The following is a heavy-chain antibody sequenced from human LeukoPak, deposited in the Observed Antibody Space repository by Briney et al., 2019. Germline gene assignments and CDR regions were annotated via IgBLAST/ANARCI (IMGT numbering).Heavy chain of an antibody. CDR1: GGSISSYY. D-gene: IGHD6-13*01. Sequence: SETLSLTCTVSGGSISSYYWSWIRQPPGKGLEWIGYIYYSGSTNYNPSLKSRVTISVDTSKNQFSLKLSSVTAADTAVYYCARPIPIAAAGTVAFDIWGQGTMVTVSS. CDR3: ARPIPIAAAGTVAFDI. J-gene: IGHJ3*02. V-gene: IGHV4-59*08. CDR2: IYYSGST.